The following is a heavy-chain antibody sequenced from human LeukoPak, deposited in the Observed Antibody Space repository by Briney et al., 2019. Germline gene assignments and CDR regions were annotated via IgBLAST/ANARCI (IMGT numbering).Heavy chain of an antibody. CDR3: ARGRRGVIILPYYYYYMDV. J-gene: IGHJ6*03. CDR2: MNPNSGNT. V-gene: IGHV1-8*01. Sequence: ASVKVSCKSSGYTFTIYDINWVRQATGQGLEWMGWMNPNSGNTGYAQKFQGRVTMTRNTSISTAYMELSSLRSEDTAVYYCARGRRGVIILPYYYYYMDVWGKGTTVTVSS. CDR1: GYTFTIYD. D-gene: IGHD3-10*01.